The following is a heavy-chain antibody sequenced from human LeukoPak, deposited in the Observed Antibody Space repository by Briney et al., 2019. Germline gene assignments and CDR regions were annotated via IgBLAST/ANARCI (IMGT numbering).Heavy chain of an antibody. D-gene: IGHD2-8*01. CDR2: MSSRSRYI. V-gene: IGHV3-21*01. Sequence: GGSLRLSCAASGFTLSAYSMNWVRQAPGKGLEWVSSMSSRSRYIYYADSLKGRFTISRDNAKNSLYLQMNSLRAEDTAVYYCARATHCADGVCTPEKNPPDYWGQGTLVTVSS. J-gene: IGHJ4*02. CDR3: ARATHCADGVCTPEKNPPDY. CDR1: GFTLSAYS.